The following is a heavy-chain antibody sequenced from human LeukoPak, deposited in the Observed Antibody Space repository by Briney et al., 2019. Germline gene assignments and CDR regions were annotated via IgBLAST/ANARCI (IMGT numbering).Heavy chain of an antibody. CDR1: GFTFSSYA. Sequence: GRSLRLSCAASGFTFSSYAMHWVRQAPGKGLEWVAVIWYDGTNKYYADSVEGRFTISRDNSKNTLYLQMNSLRAEDTAVYYCARDLSPVVRASPMGYWGQGTLVTVSS. CDR3: ARDLSPVVRASPMGY. J-gene: IGHJ4*02. V-gene: IGHV3-33*08. CDR2: IWYDGTNK. D-gene: IGHD3-10*01.